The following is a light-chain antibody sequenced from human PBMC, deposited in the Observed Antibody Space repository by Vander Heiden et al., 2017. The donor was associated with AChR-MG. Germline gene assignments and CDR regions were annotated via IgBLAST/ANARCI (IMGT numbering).Light chain of an antibody. CDR1: STDIGDYNY. Sequence: QSALTQPPPASGSPGQSVTISCTGTSTDIGDYNYVSWYQQHPGEAPKLIIFDVNKRPSEIPDRFSGSKSGNTASLTVSGLQADDEANYFCSSYAGSNTFVFGSGTKVTVL. J-gene: IGLJ1*01. CDR3: SSYAGSNTFV. CDR2: DVN. V-gene: IGLV2-8*01.